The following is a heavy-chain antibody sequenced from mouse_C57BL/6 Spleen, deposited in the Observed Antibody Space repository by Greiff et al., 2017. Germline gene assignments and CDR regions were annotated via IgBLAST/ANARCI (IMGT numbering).Heavy chain of an antibody. D-gene: IGHD1-1*01. CDR1: GYTFTSYW. Sequence: QVQLQQPGAELVKPGASVKLSCKASGYTFTSYWMQWVKQRPGQGLEWIGEIDPSDSYTNYNQKFKGKATLTVDTSSSTAYMQLSSLTSEDSAVYYCARWVHYYGSSADRYFDVWGTGTTVTVSS. CDR3: ARWVHYYGSSADRYFDV. J-gene: IGHJ1*03. V-gene: IGHV1-50*01. CDR2: IDPSDSYT.